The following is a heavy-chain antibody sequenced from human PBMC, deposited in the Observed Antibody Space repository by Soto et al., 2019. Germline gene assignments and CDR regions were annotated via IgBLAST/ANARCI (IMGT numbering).Heavy chain of an antibody. CDR2: IYPGDSDS. V-gene: IGHV5-51*01. CDR3: ARLDSVIYPSYSYGIDV. CDR1: GYSFTSYW. Sequence: GESLKISCKGSGYSFTSYWIGWVRQMPGKGLEWMGGIYPGDSDSRYSPSFQGQVTISADNSISTAYLQWSSLKASDTAMYYCARLDSVIYPSYSYGIDVRALRTTVTVSS. J-gene: IGHJ6*02. D-gene: IGHD1-26*01.